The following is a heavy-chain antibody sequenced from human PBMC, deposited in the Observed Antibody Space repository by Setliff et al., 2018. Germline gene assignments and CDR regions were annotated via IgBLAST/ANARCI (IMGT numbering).Heavy chain of an antibody. J-gene: IGHJ4*02. Sequence: GGSLRLSCAASGFTFSRSAIHWVRQASGKGLEWVGRVRSRINNFATAYDASVKGRFIISRDDSKNTAYLQMNSLKTEDTAVYYCASDIHNDYDYFDYWGQGTVVTVSS. V-gene: IGHV3-73*01. D-gene: IGHD4-17*01. CDR2: VRSRINNFAT. CDR1: GFTFSRSA. CDR3: ASDIHNDYDYFDY.